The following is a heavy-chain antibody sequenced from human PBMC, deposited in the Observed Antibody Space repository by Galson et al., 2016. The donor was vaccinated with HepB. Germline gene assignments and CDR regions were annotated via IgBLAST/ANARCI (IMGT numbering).Heavy chain of an antibody. Sequence: SLRLSCAASGLTFSSFWMTWVRQAPGKGLEWVSLFYRGGNTYYADSVKGRFTGWRDDSKKTIYLQMNYLSAADTAVYYCATVGGSSYGARNAAFDIWGQGTMVTVSS. CDR2: FYRGGNT. J-gene: IGHJ3*02. V-gene: IGHV3-53*01. CDR1: GLTFSSFW. D-gene: IGHD5-18*01. CDR3: ATVGGSSYGARNAAFDI.